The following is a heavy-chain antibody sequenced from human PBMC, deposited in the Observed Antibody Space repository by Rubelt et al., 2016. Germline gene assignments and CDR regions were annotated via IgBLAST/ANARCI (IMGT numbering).Heavy chain of an antibody. Sequence: QVHLVESGGGVVQPGRSLRLSCAASGFTFSTYGMHWVRLAPGKGLEWVALIWFDGSREYYTDSVKGRFNVSRDNSGSTLYRHMNSLRAEDTAVYYCAKENSGLYFLDDWGQGTLVTVSP. CDR2: IWFDGSRE. V-gene: IGHV3-33*06. CDR1: GFTFSTYG. J-gene: IGHJ4*02. D-gene: IGHD6-19*01. CDR3: AKENSGLYFLDD.